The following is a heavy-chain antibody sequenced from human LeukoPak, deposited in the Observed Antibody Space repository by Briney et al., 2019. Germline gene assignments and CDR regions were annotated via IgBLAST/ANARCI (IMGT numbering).Heavy chain of an antibody. V-gene: IGHV3-23*01. CDR1: RTAFSSYA. CDR2: ISGSGSST. CDR3: AKDIENILLPAGFDY. J-gene: IGHJ4*02. D-gene: IGHD2-2*01. Sequence: PGGSLRLSCAASRTAFSSYAMSWVRQAPGKGLEWVSAISGSGSSTYYADSVKGRFTISRDNSKNTLYLQMNSLRAEDPAVYYCAKDIENILLPAGFDYWGQGTLVTVSS.